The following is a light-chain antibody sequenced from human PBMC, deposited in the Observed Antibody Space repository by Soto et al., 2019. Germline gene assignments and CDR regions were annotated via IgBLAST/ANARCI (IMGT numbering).Light chain of an antibody. V-gene: IGKV3-11*01. CDR2: DSS. CDR1: QSVNSY. CDR3: QHRSSWPVT. Sequence: IVLTQSPVTLSLSPGERATLSCRASQSVNSYLAWYQQKPGQAPRLLIYDSSNRATGVPARFSGSGSGTDFTLTISSLEPEDFAVYYCQHRSSWPVTFGQGTRLEIK. J-gene: IGKJ5*01.